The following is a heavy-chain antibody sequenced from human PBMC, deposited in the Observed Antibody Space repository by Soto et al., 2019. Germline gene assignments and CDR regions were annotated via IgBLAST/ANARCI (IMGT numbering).Heavy chain of an antibody. CDR2: ISGSGGST. CDR1: GFTFTTYA. D-gene: IGHD6-6*01. J-gene: IGHJ4*02. CDR3: XXXWDTTFSSSSH. V-gene: IGHV3-23*01. Sequence: EVQLLESGGGLVQPGGSLRLSCAASGFTFTTYAMTWVRQAPGKGLEWVSAISGSGGSTYYADSVKGRFTISRDNSKNXLXXXXXXXXXXXXXXXXXXXXWDTTFSSSSHWGQGTLVTVSS.